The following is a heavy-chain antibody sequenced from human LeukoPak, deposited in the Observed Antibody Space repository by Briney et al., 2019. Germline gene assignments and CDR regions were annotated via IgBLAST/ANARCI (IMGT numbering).Heavy chain of an antibody. CDR1: GYSITNYW. CDR2: IYPADSDI. CDR3: ARQEYCSGGSCYTWFDP. J-gene: IGHJ5*02. V-gene: IGHV5-51*01. D-gene: IGHD2-15*01. Sequence: GESLKISCKGSGYSITNYWIAWVRQMPGKGLEWMGIIYPADSDIRYSPSFQGQVTISADKSISTAYLQWSSLKASDTAMYYCARQEYCSGGSCYTWFDPWGQRTLVTVSS.